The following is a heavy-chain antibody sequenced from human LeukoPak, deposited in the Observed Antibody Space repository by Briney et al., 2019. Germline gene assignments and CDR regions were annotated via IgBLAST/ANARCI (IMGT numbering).Heavy chain of an antibody. CDR2: ISSSSSYI. CDR3: ARKGVGGELGGFDY. Sequence: SCKASGLTFSSYSMNWVRQAPGKGLEWVSSISSSSSYIYYADSVKGRFTISRDNAKNSLYLQMNSLRAEDTALYHCARKGVGGELGGFDYWGQGTLVTVSS. CDR1: GLTFSSYS. V-gene: IGHV3-21*04. J-gene: IGHJ4*02. D-gene: IGHD3-16*01.